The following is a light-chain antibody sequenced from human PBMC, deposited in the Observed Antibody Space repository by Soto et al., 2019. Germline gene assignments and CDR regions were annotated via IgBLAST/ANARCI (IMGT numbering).Light chain of an antibody. CDR2: GAS. V-gene: IGKV3-20*01. Sequence: EIVLTQSPGTLSLSPGERATLSCRASQSVSSRYLAWYQQKPGQAPRLLIYGASTRAAGITDRFSGSGSGTEFTLTISRLEPEDFAVYYCQHYDNSPLFGPGTKVDNK. CDR1: QSVSSRY. CDR3: QHYDNSPL. J-gene: IGKJ3*01.